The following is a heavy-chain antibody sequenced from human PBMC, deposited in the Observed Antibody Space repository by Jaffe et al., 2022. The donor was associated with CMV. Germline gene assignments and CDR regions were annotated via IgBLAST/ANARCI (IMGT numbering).Heavy chain of an antibody. J-gene: IGHJ4*02. D-gene: IGHD1-26*01. V-gene: IGHV3-9*01. Sequence: EVQLVESGGGLVQPGRSLRLSCAASGFTFDDYAMHWVRQAPGKGLEWVSGISWNSGSIGYADSVKGRFTISRDNAKNSLYLQMNSLRAEDTALYYCAKDIAGAITTGFDYWGQGTLVTVSS. CDR2: ISWNSGSI. CDR1: GFTFDDYA. CDR3: AKDIAGAITTGFDY.